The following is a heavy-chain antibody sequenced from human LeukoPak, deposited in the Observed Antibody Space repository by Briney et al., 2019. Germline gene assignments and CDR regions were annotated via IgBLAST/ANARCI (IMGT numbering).Heavy chain of an antibody. CDR1: GGSISNYY. CDR3: ARQLKGLLDS. V-gene: IGHV4-59*08. J-gene: IGHJ4*02. CDR2: IYYSGST. Sequence: SETLSLTCTVSGGSISNYYWTWIRQPPGKGLEWIGYIYYSGSTYYNPSLKSRVTISVDTSKNQFSLKLTSVTAADTAVYYCARQLKGLLDSWGQGTLVTVSS.